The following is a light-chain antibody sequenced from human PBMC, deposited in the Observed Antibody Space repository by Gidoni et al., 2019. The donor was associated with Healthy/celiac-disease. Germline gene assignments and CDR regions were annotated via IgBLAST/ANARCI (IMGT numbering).Light chain of an antibody. J-gene: IGKJ2*01. CDR3: QQYDNLPYT. V-gene: IGKV1-33*01. Sequence: DIKITQSTSSLSASVGDRVTITCQASQDISNYLNWYQQKPGKAPKLLIYDASNLETGVPSRFSGSGSGTDFTFTISSLQPEDIATYYCQQYDNLPYTFGQGTKLEIK. CDR1: QDISNY. CDR2: DAS.